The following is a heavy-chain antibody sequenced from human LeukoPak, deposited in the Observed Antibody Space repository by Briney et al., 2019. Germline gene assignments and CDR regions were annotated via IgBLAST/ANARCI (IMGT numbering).Heavy chain of an antibody. CDR1: GGSISSRFYY. CDR2: INHSGST. J-gene: IGHJ4*02. Sequence: SETLSLTCTVSGGSISSRFYYWSWIRQPPGKGLEWIGEINHSGSTNYNPSLKSRVTISVDTSKNRFSLKLSSVTAADTAVYYCARVAAPFDYWGQGTLVTVSS. D-gene: IGHD6-13*01. CDR3: ARVAAPFDY. V-gene: IGHV4-39*07.